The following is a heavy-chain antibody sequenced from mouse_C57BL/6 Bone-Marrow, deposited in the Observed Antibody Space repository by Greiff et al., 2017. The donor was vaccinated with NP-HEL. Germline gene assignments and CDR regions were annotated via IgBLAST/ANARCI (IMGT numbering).Heavy chain of an antibody. CDR2: ISSGGSYT. Sequence: EVKLMESGGDLVKPGGSLKLSCAASGFTFSSYGMSWVRQTPDKRLEWVATISSGGSYTYYPDSVKGRVTISRDNAKNTLYLQMSSLKSEDTAMYYCARHTVYYFDYWGQGTTLTVSS. CDR3: ARHTVYYFDY. J-gene: IGHJ2*01. V-gene: IGHV5-6*01. CDR1: GFTFSSYG.